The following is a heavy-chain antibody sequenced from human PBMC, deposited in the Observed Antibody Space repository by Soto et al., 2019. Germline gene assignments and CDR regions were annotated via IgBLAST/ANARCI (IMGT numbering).Heavy chain of an antibody. J-gene: IGHJ3*02. CDR3: ARGALITMIPFDI. Sequence: PGESLKISCKGSEFTFTSYWIGWVRQMPGKGLEWMGIIYPGDSDTRYSPSFQGQVTISADKSISTAYLQWSSLKASDTAMYYCARGALITMIPFDIWGQGTMVTVSS. D-gene: IGHD3-22*01. CDR2: IYPGDSDT. V-gene: IGHV5-51*01. CDR1: EFTFTSYW.